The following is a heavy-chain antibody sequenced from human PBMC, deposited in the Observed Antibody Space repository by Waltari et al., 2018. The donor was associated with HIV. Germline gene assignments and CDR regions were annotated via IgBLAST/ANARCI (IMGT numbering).Heavy chain of an antibody. V-gene: IGHV1-69*08. J-gene: IGHJ4*02. CDR3: ASARETMGVDFDS. CDR2: IIPMSNTP. CDR1: GGAFSSYT. D-gene: IGHD3-16*01. Sequence: QVQLVHSGAEVKKHGSSVKVSCKASGGAFSSYTINWVRKAPGQGLEWLGRIIPMSNTPNNAQKFQGRVTITADKSTSTAYMELTSLRSDDTAVYYCASARETMGVDFDSWGLGTLVTVSS.